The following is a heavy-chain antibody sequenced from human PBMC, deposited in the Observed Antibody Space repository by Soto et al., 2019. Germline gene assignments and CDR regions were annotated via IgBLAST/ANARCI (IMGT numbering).Heavy chain of an antibody. CDR1: GFIFSSYA. CDR3: AKDKDWSGVYGMDV. V-gene: IGHV3-23*01. D-gene: IGHD3-3*01. Sequence: GGSLRLSCAASGFIFSSYAMSWVRQAPGKGLERVTAINGGSTTYYADSVKGRFTISRDNSKNTLYLQMNSLRAEDTAVYYCAKDKDWSGVYGMDVWGQGTTITVSS. CDR2: INGGSTT. J-gene: IGHJ6*02.